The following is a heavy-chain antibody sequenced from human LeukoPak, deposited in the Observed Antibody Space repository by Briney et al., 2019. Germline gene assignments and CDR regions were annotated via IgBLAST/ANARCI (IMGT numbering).Heavy chain of an antibody. J-gene: IGHJ4*02. V-gene: IGHV1-18*01. D-gene: IGHD2-2*01. Sequence: ASVTVSCKASGYTFNTYGISWVRQAPGQGLEWMGWISSSTGNTKYAQKLQGRVTMTTDTSTSTAYLELRNLRSDDTAVYYCARLPLGYCSSTSCLDWGQGTLVTVSS. CDR2: ISSSTGNT. CDR1: GYTFNTYG. CDR3: ARLPLGYCSSTSCLD.